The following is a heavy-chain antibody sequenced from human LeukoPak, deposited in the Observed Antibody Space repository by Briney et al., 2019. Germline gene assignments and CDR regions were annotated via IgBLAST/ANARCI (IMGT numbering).Heavy chain of an antibody. CDR1: GFTFSGYA. CDR2: ISGSGAST. Sequence: GGSLRLSCAASGFTFSGYAMSWVRQTPGKGLEWVSTISGSGASTYYADSVKGRFTISRDNSKNTLLLQMNSLRAADTALYYCAQIPFRSGDYHFDYWGQGTLVTVSS. V-gene: IGHV3-23*01. CDR3: AQIPFRSGDYHFDY. J-gene: IGHJ4*02. D-gene: IGHD3-3*01.